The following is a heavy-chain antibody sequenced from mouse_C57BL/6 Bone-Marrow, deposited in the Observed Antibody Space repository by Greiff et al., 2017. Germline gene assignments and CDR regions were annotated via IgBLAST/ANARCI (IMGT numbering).Heavy chain of an antibody. CDR3: ARGSYGSSVFAY. CDR2: ILPGSGST. CDR1: GYTFTGYW. Sequence: VQLQQSGAELMKPGASVKLSCKATGYTFTGYWIEWVKQRPGHGLEWIGEILPGSGSTNYNEKFKGKATFTADTSSTTAYMQLSSLTTEDSAIYYCARGSYGSSVFAYWGQGTLVTVSA. J-gene: IGHJ3*01. D-gene: IGHD1-1*01. V-gene: IGHV1-9*01.